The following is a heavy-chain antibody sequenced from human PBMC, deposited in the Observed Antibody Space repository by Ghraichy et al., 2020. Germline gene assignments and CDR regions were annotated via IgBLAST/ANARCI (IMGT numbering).Heavy chain of an antibody. J-gene: IGHJ2*01. CDR1: GFTFGSYA. CDR3: ARSTMLHGDPFWYFDR. Sequence: GGSLRLSCAASGFTFGSYAFHWVRQAPGKGLEWVAGISYDGSKKYYADSVKGRFTISRDDSKTTMYLQINSLRLEDTAVYFCARSTMLHGDPFWYFDRWGRGTLVIVSS. V-gene: IGHV3-30*04. CDR2: ISYDGSKK. D-gene: IGHD3-10*01.